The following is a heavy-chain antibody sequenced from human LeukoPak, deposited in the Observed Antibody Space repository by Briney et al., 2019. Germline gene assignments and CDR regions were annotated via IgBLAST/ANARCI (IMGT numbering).Heavy chain of an antibody. J-gene: IGHJ4*02. CDR3: ARDKGYSSSCNDY. Sequence: PGGSLRLSCAASGFTFSSYGMHWVRQAPGKGLEWVAVIWYDGSNKYYADSVKGRFTISRDNSKNTLYLQMNSLRAEDTAVYYCARDKGYSSSCNDYWGQGTLVTVSS. CDR2: IWYDGSNK. V-gene: IGHV3-33*08. D-gene: IGHD6-13*01. CDR1: GFTFSSYG.